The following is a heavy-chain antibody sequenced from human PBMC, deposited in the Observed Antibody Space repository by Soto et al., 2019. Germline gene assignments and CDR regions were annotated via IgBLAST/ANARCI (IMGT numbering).Heavy chain of an antibody. CDR1: GGTFSSYA. Sequence: SVKVSCKASGGTFSSYAISWVRQAPGQGLEWMGGIIPIFGTANYAQKFQGRVTITADESTSTAYMELSSLRSEDTAVYYCARPTYYDFWSGYTPRLDYYGMDVWGQGTKVTVSS. CDR3: ARPTYYDFWSGYTPRLDYYGMDV. D-gene: IGHD3-3*01. CDR2: IIPIFGTA. V-gene: IGHV1-69*13. J-gene: IGHJ6*02.